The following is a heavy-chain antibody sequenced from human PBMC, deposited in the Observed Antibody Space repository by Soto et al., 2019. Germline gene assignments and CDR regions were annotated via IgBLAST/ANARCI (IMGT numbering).Heavy chain of an antibody. CDR1: GGSFSGYY. V-gene: IGHV4-34*01. CDR3: ARGLYSSSWSYFDY. J-gene: IGHJ4*02. CDR2: INHSGST. Sequence: QVQLQQWGAGLLKPSETLSLTCAVYGGSFSGYYWSWIRQPPGKGLEWIGEINHSGSTNYNPSLKSRVTISVDTSKNQFSLKLSSVTAADTAVYYCARGLYSSSWSYFDYWGQGTLVTVSS. D-gene: IGHD6-13*01.